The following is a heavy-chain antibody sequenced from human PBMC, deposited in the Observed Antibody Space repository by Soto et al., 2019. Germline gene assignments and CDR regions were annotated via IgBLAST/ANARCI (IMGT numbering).Heavy chain of an antibody. Sequence: QVQLVESGGGVVQPGRSLRLSCAASGFTFSSYAMHWLRQAPGKGLEWVAVISYDGSNKYYADSVKGRFTISRDNSKNTLYLQMNSLRADDTAVYYCARVPFYDFWSGNYYYGMDVWGQGTTVTVSS. CDR1: GFTFSSYA. CDR3: ARVPFYDFWSGNYYYGMDV. J-gene: IGHJ6*02. D-gene: IGHD3-3*01. V-gene: IGHV3-30-3*01. CDR2: ISYDGSNK.